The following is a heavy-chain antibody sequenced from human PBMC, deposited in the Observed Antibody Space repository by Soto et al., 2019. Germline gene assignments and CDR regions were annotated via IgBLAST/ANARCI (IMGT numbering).Heavy chain of an antibody. V-gene: IGHV3-23*01. CDR2: ISGSGGST. CDR1: GFTFSSYA. J-gene: IGHJ5*02. Sequence: GGSLRLSCAASGFTFSSYAMSWVRQAPGKGLEWVSAISGSGGSTYYADSVKGRFTISRDNSKNTLYLQMNSLRAEDTAVYYCAKELWCKVPAPTFNWFDPWGQGTLVTVSP. CDR3: AKELWCKVPAPTFNWFDP. D-gene: IGHD2-2*01.